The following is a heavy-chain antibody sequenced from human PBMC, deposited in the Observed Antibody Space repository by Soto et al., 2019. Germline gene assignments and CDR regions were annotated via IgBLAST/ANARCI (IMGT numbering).Heavy chain of an antibody. CDR2: IYYSGSA. CDR3: ARGVGFGYYYYHMDL. Sequence: SETLSLTCTVSGDSVTSVSDYWSWIRQPPGKELEWIGYIYYSGSADYNPSLGSRVTISIDTTKNQFSLKLTSVTAADTAVYYCARGVGFGYYYYHMDLWGQGTTVTVSS. CDR1: GDSVTSVSDY. V-gene: IGHV4-61*01. J-gene: IGHJ6*02. D-gene: IGHD3-10*01.